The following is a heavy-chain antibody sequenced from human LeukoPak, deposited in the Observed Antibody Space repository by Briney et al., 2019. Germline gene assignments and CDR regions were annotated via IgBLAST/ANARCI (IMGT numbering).Heavy chain of an antibody. Sequence: GGSLRLSCAASGFTFSSYDMRWVRQATGKGLEWVSAIGTAGDTYYPGSVKGRFTISRENAKNSLYLQMNSLRAGDTAVYYCARGVGGEPAFDIWGQGTMVTVSS. V-gene: IGHV3-13*01. CDR3: ARGVGGEPAFDI. D-gene: IGHD2-21*01. J-gene: IGHJ3*02. CDR2: IGTAGDT. CDR1: GFTFSSYD.